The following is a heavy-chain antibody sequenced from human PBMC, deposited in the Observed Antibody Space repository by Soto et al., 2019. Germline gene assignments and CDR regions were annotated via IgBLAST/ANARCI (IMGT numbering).Heavy chain of an antibody. CDR1: GGTFSSHA. D-gene: IGHD2-2*03. J-gene: IGHJ6*02. CDR2: IIPIFGTT. CDR3: GSVGYCSSTNCLFYYYHYGMDV. Sequence: ASVKVSCKASGGTFSSHAISWVRQAPGRGLEWMGGIIPIFGTTNYAQSFRARVTITADESTSTAYMELSSRTSEDTAVYYCGSVGYCSSTNCLFYYYHYGMDVWGQGTTVTVSS. V-gene: IGHV1-69*13.